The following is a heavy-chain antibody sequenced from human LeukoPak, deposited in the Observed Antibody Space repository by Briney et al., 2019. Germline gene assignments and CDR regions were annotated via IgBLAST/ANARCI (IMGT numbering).Heavy chain of an antibody. CDR1: GFTFSSYA. CDR2: ISAAGGTT. Sequence: PGGSLTLSCAASGFTFSSYAMSWVRQAPGKGLEWVSAISAAGGTTYYADSVKGRFTISRDNSKNTLYLQMNSLRAEDTAVYYCAKARSGWYRFDYWGQGTLVSVSS. CDR3: AKARSGWYRFDY. J-gene: IGHJ4*02. D-gene: IGHD6-19*01. V-gene: IGHV3-23*01.